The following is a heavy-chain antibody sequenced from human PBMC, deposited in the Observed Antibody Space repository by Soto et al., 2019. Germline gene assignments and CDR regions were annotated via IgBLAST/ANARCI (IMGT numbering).Heavy chain of an antibody. J-gene: IGHJ4*02. V-gene: IGHV3-33*01. CDR2: IWSDGNSE. CDR3: ARDPSVAGTRSCDH. D-gene: IGHD6-19*01. CDR1: GFTFSIYA. Sequence: QVKLVESGGGVVQPGRSLRLSCAASGFTFSIYAMHWVRQTPGKGLEWVAIIWSDGNSEYYAESVKGRFTVSRDNSKNTLDLQMNSLRVEDTAVYYCARDPSVAGTRSCDHWGQGTLVTVSS.